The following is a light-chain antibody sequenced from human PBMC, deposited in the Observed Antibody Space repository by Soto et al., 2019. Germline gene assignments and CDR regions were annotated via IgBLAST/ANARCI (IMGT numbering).Light chain of an antibody. CDR3: QQRSNLPWT. J-gene: IGKJ1*01. Sequence: EIVLTQSPATLSLSPGDKATLSCRASPSVGSYLAWYQQKPGQAPRLLIYDTSIRATGIPARFSGTGSERPFTLTITSLEPEHFALYYCQQRSNLPWTFGQGTKVEIK. CDR2: DTS. CDR1: PSVGSY. V-gene: IGKV3-11*02.